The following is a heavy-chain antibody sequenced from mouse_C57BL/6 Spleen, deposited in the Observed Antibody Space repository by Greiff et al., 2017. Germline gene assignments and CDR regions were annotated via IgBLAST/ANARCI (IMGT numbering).Heavy chain of an antibody. CDR2: ISSGGSYT. J-gene: IGHJ2*01. V-gene: IGHV5-6*01. CDR1: GFTFSSYG. Sequence: EVQLVESGGDLVKPGGSLKLSCAASGFTFSSYGMSWVRQTPDKRLEWVATISSGGSYTYYPDSVKGRFTISRDNAKNTLYLQMSSLKSEDTAMYYCARSGTTVVAPYYFDYWGQGTTLTVSS. CDR3: ARSGTTVVAPYYFDY. D-gene: IGHD1-1*01.